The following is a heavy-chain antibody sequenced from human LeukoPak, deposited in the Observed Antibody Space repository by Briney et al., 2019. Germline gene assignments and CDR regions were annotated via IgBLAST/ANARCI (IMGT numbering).Heavy chain of an antibody. Sequence: GGSLRLSCAASGFTFSSDSMNWVRQAPGKGLELASSISSTSGFISYADSVKGRFTISRDNAKSSLYLQMNSLRAEDTALYYCARVHSGYGPDYIDHWGQGTPVTVSS. CDR1: GFTFSSDS. V-gene: IGHV3-21*06. CDR2: ISSTSGFI. J-gene: IGHJ4*02. CDR3: ARVHSGYGPDYIDH. D-gene: IGHD5-12*01.